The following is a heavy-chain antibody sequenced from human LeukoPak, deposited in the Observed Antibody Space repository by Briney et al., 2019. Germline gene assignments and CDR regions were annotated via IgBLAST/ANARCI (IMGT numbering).Heavy chain of an antibody. J-gene: IGHJ4*02. Sequence: SSETLSLTCTVSGGSVGSDNSYWNWIRQPAGKGLEWIGRIYADGSSTYNPSLKSRVTILVDTSKNQFSLRLSSMTAADTAVYYRARGYYYRTWGLGTLVTVSS. CDR3: ARGYYYRT. CDR2: IYADGSS. CDR1: GGSVGSDNSY. D-gene: IGHD3-10*01. V-gene: IGHV4-61*02.